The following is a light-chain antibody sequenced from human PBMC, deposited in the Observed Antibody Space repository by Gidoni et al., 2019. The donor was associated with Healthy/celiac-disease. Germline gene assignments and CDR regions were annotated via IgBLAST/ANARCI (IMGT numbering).Light chain of an antibody. CDR2: DAS. J-gene: IGKJ1*01. CDR3: QQRSNWWT. CDR1: QSVSSY. V-gene: IGKV3-11*01. Sequence: EIGLTQPPATLSLSPGEIATLSCRASQSVSSYLAWYQQKPGQAPRLLIYDASIRATGLPARFSGSGSGTDFTLTISSLEPEDFAVYYCQQRSNWWTFGQGTKVEIK.